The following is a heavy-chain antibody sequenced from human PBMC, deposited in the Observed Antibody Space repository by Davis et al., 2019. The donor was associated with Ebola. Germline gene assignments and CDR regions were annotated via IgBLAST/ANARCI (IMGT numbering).Heavy chain of an antibody. Sequence: PGGSLRLSCAASGFTFSSNSMNWVRQAPGKGLEWVSFISSSSNYIYYADSVKGRFTVSRDNAKNPLYLQMNSLRAEETAVYYCVRDPALVVTGGGWFFGLWGRGTLVTVSS. J-gene: IGHJ2*01. CDR1: GFTFSSNS. CDR3: VRDPALVVTGGGWFFGL. D-gene: IGHD2-21*02. V-gene: IGHV3-21*01. CDR2: ISSSSNYI.